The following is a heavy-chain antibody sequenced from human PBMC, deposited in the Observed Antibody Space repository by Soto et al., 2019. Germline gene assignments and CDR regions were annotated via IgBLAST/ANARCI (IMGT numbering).Heavy chain of an antibody. CDR2: IVVGSGDT. D-gene: IGHD1-26*01. CDR1: GFTFTSSA. CDR3: AAGKSSVTYLYYYYYGMDV. J-gene: IGHJ6*02. Sequence: ASVKVSCKASGFTFTSSAVQWVRQARGQRLEWIGWIVVGSGDTNYAQNFQERLTITRDMSTGTAYMELSSLRSEDTAVYFCAAGKSSVTYLYYYYYGMDVWGQGTTVTVSS. V-gene: IGHV1-58*01.